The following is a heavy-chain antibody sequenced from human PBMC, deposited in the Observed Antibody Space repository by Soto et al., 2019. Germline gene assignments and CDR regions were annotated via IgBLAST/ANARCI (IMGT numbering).Heavy chain of an antibody. CDR2: IRSKAYGGTT. D-gene: IGHD3-22*01. CDR1: GFTFGDYA. CDR3: TRGSTMIVVVISYYFDY. Sequence: QPGGSLRLSCTASGFTFGDYAMSWFRQAPGKGLEWVGFIRSKAYGGTTEYAASVKGRFTISRDDSKSTAYLQMNSLKTEDTAVYYCTRGSTMIVVVISYYFDYWGQGTLVTVSS. J-gene: IGHJ4*02. V-gene: IGHV3-49*03.